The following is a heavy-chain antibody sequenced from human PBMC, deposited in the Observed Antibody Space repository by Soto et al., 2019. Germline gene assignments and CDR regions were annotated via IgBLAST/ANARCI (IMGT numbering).Heavy chain of an antibody. D-gene: IGHD6-13*01. V-gene: IGHV3-64D*06. CDR3: VKTATAGPNQGYFDY. CDR2: ISSNGGST. Sequence: EVQLVESGGGLVQPGGSLRLSCSASGFTFSSYAMHWVRQAPGKGLEYVSAISSNGGSTYYADSVKGRFTISRDNSKNTLYLQMSSLRAEDTAVYYCVKTATAGPNQGYFDYWGQGTLVTVSS. CDR1: GFTFSSYA. J-gene: IGHJ4*02.